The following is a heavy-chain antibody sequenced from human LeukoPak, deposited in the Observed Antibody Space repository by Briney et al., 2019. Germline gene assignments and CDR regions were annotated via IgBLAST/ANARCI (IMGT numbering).Heavy chain of an antibody. J-gene: IGHJ2*01. CDR1: GGSISSSSYY. D-gene: IGHD2-2*02. CDR2: IYYSGST. V-gene: IGHV4-39*07. Sequence: SETLSLTCTVSGGSISSSSYYWGWIRQPPGKGLEWIGSIYYSGSTYYNPSLKSRVTISVDTSKNQFSLKLSSVTAADTAVYYCARVSTPQRYCSSTSCYSRGYFDLWGRGTLVTVSS. CDR3: ARVSTPQRYCSSTSCYSRGYFDL.